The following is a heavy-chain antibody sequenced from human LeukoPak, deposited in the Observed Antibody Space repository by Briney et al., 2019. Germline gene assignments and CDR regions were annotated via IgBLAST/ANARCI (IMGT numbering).Heavy chain of an antibody. CDR1: GFTFSDYY. V-gene: IGHV3-15*01. Sequence: PGGSLRLSCAASGFTFSDYYMSWIRQAPGKGLEWVGRIKSKTDGGTTDYAAPVKGRFTISRDDSKNTLYLQMNSLKTEDTAVYYCTTERGGLAVAGIWDIRYRQSYYFDYWGQGTLVTVSS. CDR3: TTERGGLAVAGIWDIRYRQSYYFDY. D-gene: IGHD6-19*01. J-gene: IGHJ4*02. CDR2: IKSKTDGGTT.